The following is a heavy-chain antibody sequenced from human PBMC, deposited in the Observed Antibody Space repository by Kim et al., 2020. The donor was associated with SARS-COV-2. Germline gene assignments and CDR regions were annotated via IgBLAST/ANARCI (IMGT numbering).Heavy chain of an antibody. D-gene: IGHD3-3*01. CDR2: INTNTGNP. J-gene: IGHJ6*02. CDR3: ARVYYDFWSGVGIPNYNYYYGMDV. Sequence: ASVKVSCKASGYTFTSYAMNWVRQAPGQGLEWMGWINTNTGNPTYAQGFIGRFVFSLDTSVSTAYLQISSLKAEDTAVYYCARVYYDFWSGVGIPNYNYYYGMDVWGQGTTVTVSS. CDR1: GYTFTSYA. V-gene: IGHV7-4-1*02.